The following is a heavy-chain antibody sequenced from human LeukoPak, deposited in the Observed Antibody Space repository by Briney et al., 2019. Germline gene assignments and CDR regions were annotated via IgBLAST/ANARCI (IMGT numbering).Heavy chain of an antibody. D-gene: IGHD5-12*01. Sequence: GGSLRLSCAASGFTFNDYYMSWIRQAPGKGLEWLSYINIGGTNTHYADSVKGRFPISRDNAKKSLYLEMNNLRAEDTAVYYCATGGAGFDTWGQGVLVTVSS. J-gene: IGHJ5*02. CDR3: ATGGAGFDT. CDR2: INIGGTNT. CDR1: GFTFNDYY. V-gene: IGHV3-11*01.